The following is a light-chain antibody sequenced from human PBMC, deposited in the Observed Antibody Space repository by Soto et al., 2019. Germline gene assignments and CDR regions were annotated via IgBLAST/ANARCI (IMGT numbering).Light chain of an antibody. CDR3: QQYAGSPWT. CDR1: QTIRNNY. J-gene: IGKJ1*01. CDR2: GAS. V-gene: IGKV3-20*01. Sequence: ETVLTQSPGTLSLSPGERATLSCRASQTIRNNYLAWYRQTPGQAPRLLIYGASNTATGIADRFSGSGSGTDFTLIISRLEPEDFALYYCQQYAGSPWTFGQGTKVEIK.